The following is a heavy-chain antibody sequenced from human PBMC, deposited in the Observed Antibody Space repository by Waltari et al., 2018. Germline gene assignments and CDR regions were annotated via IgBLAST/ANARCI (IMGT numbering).Heavy chain of an antibody. Sequence: EVQLLESGGGLVQPGGSLRLSCAASGFTFSRYAMSWVRQAPGKGGEWVSVIMGRGGRTDYADAGKGRFTISRDNSKNTLYLQMNSLRAEDTAVYYCAKYYDLYYYYGMDVWGQGTTVTVSS. CDR1: GFTFSRYA. CDR3: AKYYDLYYYYGMDV. V-gene: IGHV3-23*01. D-gene: IGHD3-3*01. J-gene: IGHJ6*02. CDR2: IMGRGGRT.